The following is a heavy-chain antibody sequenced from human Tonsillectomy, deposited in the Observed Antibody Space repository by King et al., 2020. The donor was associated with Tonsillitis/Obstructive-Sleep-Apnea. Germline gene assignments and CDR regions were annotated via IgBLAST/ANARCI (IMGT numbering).Heavy chain of an antibody. CDR2: ISSSSSDI. D-gene: IGHD3-16*01. Sequence: QLVQSGGGLVKPGGCLRVSCAASGFIFSSYSMNWVRQAPGKGLEWVSSISSSSSDIYYADSVKGRFTISRDNAKNSLYLQMNSLRAEDTAMYYCAREGFGDLGESFDYWGQGTLVTVSS. CDR3: AREGFGDLGESFDY. CDR1: GFIFSSYS. J-gene: IGHJ4*02. V-gene: IGHV3-21*01.